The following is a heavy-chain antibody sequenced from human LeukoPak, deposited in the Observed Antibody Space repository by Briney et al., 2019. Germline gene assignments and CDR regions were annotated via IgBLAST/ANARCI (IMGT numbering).Heavy chain of an antibody. V-gene: IGHV4-34*01. CDR3: AGEHLGVVVAARYAFDI. D-gene: IGHD2-15*01. J-gene: IGHJ3*02. Sequence: SETLSLTCAVYGGSFSGYYWSWIRQPPGKGLEWIGEINHSGSTNYNPSLKSRVTISVDTSKNQFSLKLSSATAADTAVYYCAGEHLGVVVAARYAFDIWGQGTMVTVSS. CDR2: INHSGST. CDR1: GGSFSGYY.